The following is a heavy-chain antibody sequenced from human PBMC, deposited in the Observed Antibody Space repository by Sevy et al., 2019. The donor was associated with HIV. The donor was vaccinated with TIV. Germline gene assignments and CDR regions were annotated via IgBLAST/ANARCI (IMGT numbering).Heavy chain of an antibody. CDR1: GFTFSSYS. J-gene: IGHJ6*02. CDR2: ISSSSSTI. V-gene: IGHV3-48*01. D-gene: IGHD3-3*01. CDR3: AREPRFLEWDTLRLHYYGMDV. Sequence: GGSLRLSCAASGFTFSSYSMNWVRQAPGKGLEWVSYISSSSSTIYYANSVKGRFTISRDNAKNSLYLQMNSLRAEDTAVYYCAREPRFLEWDTLRLHYYGMDVWGQGTTVTVSS.